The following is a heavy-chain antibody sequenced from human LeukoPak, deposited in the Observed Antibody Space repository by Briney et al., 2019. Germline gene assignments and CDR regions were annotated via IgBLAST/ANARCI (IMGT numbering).Heavy chain of an antibody. D-gene: IGHD1-1*01. CDR2: IGTASDT. CDR1: GFTFSSFD. V-gene: IGHV3-13*01. J-gene: IGHJ6*03. CDR3: ARGPPRGKYYYMGV. Sequence: GRSLRLSCAASGFTFSSFDMHWVRQPTGQGLEWVSTIGTASDTYYPGSVEGRFTLSRDNAKNSLYLQMNSLTAGDTAVYYCARGPPRGKYYYMGVWGKGTTVTVSS.